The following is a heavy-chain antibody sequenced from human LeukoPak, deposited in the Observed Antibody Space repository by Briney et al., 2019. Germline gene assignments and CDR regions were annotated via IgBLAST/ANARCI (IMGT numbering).Heavy chain of an antibody. J-gene: IGHJ4*02. CDR3: ASSKRWLPFDY. D-gene: IGHD5-24*01. CDR1: GGSISSYY. CDR2: IYYSGST. V-gene: IGHV4-59*01. Sequence: SETLSLTCTVSGGSISSYYWSWIRQPPGKGLEWIGYIYYSGSTNYNPSLESRVTISVDTSKNQFSLKLSSVTAADTAVYYCASSKRWLPFDYWGQGTLVTVSS.